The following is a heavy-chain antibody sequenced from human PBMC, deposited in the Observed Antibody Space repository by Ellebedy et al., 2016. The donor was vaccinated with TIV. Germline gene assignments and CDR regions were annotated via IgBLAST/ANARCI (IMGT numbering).Heavy chain of an antibody. CDR3: ATDGGYSFNNFEY. CDR2: ISGSGRST. CDR1: GFTFSSYA. J-gene: IGHJ4*02. V-gene: IGHV3-23*01. Sequence: GESLKISCAASGFTFSSYAMSWVRQAPGKGLEWVSGISGSGRSTYYTDSVKGRFTTSRDNSKNTLYLQMNSLGVEDTAVYYCATDGGYSFNNFEYWGQGTLVTVSS. D-gene: IGHD5-18*01.